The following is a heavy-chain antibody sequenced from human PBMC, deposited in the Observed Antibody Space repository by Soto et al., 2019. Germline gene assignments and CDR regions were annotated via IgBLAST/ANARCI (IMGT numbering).Heavy chain of an antibody. CDR3: ALPHTQLPLLKQAGNPELYFQH. J-gene: IGHJ1*01. V-gene: IGHV1-69*13. D-gene: IGHD2-2*01. CDR1: GGTFSSYA. CDR2: IIPIFGTA. Sequence: GASVKVSCKASGGTFSSYAISWVRQAPGQGLEWMGGIIPIFGTANYAQKFQGRVTITADESTSTAYMELSSLRSEDTAVYYCALPHTQLPLLKQAGNPELYFQHWGQGTLVTVSS.